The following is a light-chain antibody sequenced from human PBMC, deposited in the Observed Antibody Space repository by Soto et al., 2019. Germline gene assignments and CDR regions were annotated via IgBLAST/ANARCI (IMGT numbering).Light chain of an antibody. J-gene: IGLJ3*02. CDR1: SSDIAGSNS. Sequence: QSALTQPASVSGSPGQTIIMSCTGTSSDIAGSNSVSWYQQHPDKAPKLILFDVSHRPSKIPDRFSGSKSGNTASLTISGLQADDEADYYCSSYSTSGTLVVFGGGTKLTVL. V-gene: IGLV2-14*01. CDR2: DVS. CDR3: SSYSTSGTLVV.